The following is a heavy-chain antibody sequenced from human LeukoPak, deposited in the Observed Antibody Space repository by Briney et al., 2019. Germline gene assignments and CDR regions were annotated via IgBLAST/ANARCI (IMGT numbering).Heavy chain of an antibody. J-gene: IGHJ4*02. V-gene: IGHV4-34*01. CDR1: GGSFSGYY. Sequence: SETLSLTCAVYGGSFSGYYWSWICQPPGKGLEWIGEINHSGSTNYNPSLKSRVTISVDTSKNQFSLKLSSVTAAGTAVYYCARTAIVVVPFDYWGQGTLVTVSS. CDR2: INHSGST. CDR3: ARTAIVVVPFDY. D-gene: IGHD3-22*01.